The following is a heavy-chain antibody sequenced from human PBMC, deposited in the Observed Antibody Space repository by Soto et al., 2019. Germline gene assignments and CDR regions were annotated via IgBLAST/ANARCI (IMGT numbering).Heavy chain of an antibody. Sequence: EVQLVESGGGLVQPGGSLRLSCTASGFIVSDTYVNWVRQAPGKGLEWVSVISNRGDTHYADSVRGRFSLSRDISDNTLHLQMNNLRVEDTAVYYCARAPRYCRGGSCSITGDAYDIWGQGTIVTVSS. V-gene: IGHV3-66*01. J-gene: IGHJ3*02. D-gene: IGHD2-15*01. CDR3: ARAPRYCRGGSCSITGDAYDI. CDR1: GFIVSDTY. CDR2: ISNRGDT.